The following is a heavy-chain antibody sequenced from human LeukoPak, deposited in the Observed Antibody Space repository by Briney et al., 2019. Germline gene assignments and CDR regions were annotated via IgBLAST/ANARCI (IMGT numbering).Heavy chain of an antibody. CDR2: ISSSSSTI. CDR3: AKGADFWSGYSYFDY. D-gene: IGHD3-3*01. J-gene: IGHJ4*02. V-gene: IGHV3-48*01. Sequence: PGGSLRLSCAASGFTFSSYSMNWVRQAPGKGLEWVSYISSSSSTIYYADSVKGRFTISRDNSKNTLYLQMSSLRAEDTAVYYCAKGADFWSGYSYFDYWGQGTLVTVSS. CDR1: GFTFSSYS.